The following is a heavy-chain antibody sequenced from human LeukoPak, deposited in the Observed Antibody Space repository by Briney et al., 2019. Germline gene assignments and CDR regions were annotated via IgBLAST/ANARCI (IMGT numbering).Heavy chain of an antibody. D-gene: IGHD4-17*01. V-gene: IGHV3-64*01. CDR3: ARGGFSGDYDY. CDR2: ISNNGGST. Sequence: GGSPRLSCAASGFTFSSYAMHWVRQAPGKGLEYVSTISNNGGSTYYANSVKGRFTISRDNSKNTLYLQMGSLRAEDMAVYYCARGGFSGDYDYWGQGTLVTVSS. CDR1: GFTFSSYA. J-gene: IGHJ4*02.